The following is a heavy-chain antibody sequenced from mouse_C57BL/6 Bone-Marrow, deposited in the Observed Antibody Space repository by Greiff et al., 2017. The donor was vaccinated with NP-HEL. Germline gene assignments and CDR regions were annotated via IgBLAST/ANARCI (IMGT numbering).Heavy chain of an antibody. J-gene: IGHJ2*01. V-gene: IGHV1-15*01. CDR2: IDPETGGT. CDR3: TPYYFDY. CDR1: GYTFTDYE. Sequence: VQLVESGAELVRPGASVTLSCKASGYTFTDYEMHWVKQTPVHGLEWIGAIDPETGGTAYNQKFKGKAILTADKSSSTAYMELRSLTSEDSAVYYCTPYYFDYWGQGTTLTVSS.